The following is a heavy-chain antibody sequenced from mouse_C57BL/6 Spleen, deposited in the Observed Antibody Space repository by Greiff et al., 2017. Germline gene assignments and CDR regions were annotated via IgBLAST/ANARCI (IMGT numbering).Heavy chain of an antibody. J-gene: IGHJ3*01. CDR1: GYAFSSYW. Sequence: QVQLQQSGAELVKPGASVKISCKASGYAFSSYWMHWVKQRPGKGLEWIGQIYPGDGDTNYNVKFKGKATLTADKSSSTTYMQLSSLTSEDSAVYFCARSGNSWFADWGQGTLVTVSA. CDR3: ARSGNSWFAD. CDR2: IYPGDGDT. D-gene: IGHD2-1*01. V-gene: IGHV1-80*01.